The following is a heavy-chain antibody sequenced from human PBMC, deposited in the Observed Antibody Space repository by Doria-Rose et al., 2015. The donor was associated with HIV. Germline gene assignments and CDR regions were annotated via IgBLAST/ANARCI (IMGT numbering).Heavy chain of an antibody. CDR3: ARIKSSRWYHKYYFDF. J-gene: IGHJ4*02. CDR2: IFSNDEG. Sequence: ESGPVLVKPTETLTLTCTVSGVSLSSPGMGVSWIRQPPGKALEWLANIFSNDEGSYKPPLNSRLTISRGTYKSQWVLTMTDMDPVDTATYYCARIKSSRWYHKYYFDFWGQGTLVIVSA. V-gene: IGHV2-26*01. D-gene: IGHD6-13*01. CDR1: GVSLSSPGMG.